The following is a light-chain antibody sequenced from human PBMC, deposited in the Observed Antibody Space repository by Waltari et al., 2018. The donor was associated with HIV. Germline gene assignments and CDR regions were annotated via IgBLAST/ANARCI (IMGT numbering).Light chain of an antibody. CDR3: QQSYSVPWT. J-gene: IGKJ1*01. CDR2: CSS. V-gene: IGKV1-39*01. Sequence: DIQMTQSPTSLPAYVRPPIIMTSRASKGISPFLNWYQKKGDKAPKLLIFCSSNLHSGVPSRFSGSGSGTEFTLIIRSLQPEDFASYFCQQSYSVPWTFGQGTKIEI. CDR1: KGISPF.